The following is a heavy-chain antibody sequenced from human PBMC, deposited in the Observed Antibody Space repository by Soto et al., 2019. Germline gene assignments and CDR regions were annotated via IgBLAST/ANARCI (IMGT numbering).Heavy chain of an antibody. CDR2: IYYSGST. CDR3: ASPIDP. Sequence: QVQLQESGPGLVKPSQTLSLTCTVSGGSISSGGYYWSWIRQHPGKGLEWIGYIYYSGSTYYNPSLKCLFTLSVDTSKHQFSLKLSSFSAAHTPVYYRASPIDPWGQGTLVTVSS. V-gene: IGHV4-31*01. J-gene: IGHJ5*02. CDR1: GGSISSGGYY.